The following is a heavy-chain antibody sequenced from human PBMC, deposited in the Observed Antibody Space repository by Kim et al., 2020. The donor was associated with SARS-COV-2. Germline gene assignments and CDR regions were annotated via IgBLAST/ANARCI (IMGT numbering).Heavy chain of an antibody. CDR3: GRQVGYGMDV. Sequence: GGSLRLSCAASGFTLSSYWMHWVRQTPGKGLVWVSRINGDASRTGYADSVKDRFTISRDNAKNTLYLQMNSLRVEDTAVYYCGRQVGYGMDVWGQGTTVTVSS. CDR2: INGDASRT. D-gene: IGHD1-26*01. J-gene: IGHJ6*02. CDR1: GFTLSSYW. V-gene: IGHV3-74*01.